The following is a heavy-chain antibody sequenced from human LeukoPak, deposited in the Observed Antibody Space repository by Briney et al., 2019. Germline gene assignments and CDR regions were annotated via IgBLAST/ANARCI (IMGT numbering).Heavy chain of an antibody. D-gene: IGHD2-21*02. CDR1: GGTFSSYA. Sequence: SVKVSCKASGGTFSSYAISWVRQAPGQGLGWMGGIIPIFGTANYAQKFQGRVTITADESTSTAYMELSSLRSEDTAVYYCARAVAYCGGDCWAPNDYWGQGTLVTVSS. CDR3: ARAVAYCGGDCWAPNDY. CDR2: IIPIFGTA. V-gene: IGHV1-69*13. J-gene: IGHJ4*02.